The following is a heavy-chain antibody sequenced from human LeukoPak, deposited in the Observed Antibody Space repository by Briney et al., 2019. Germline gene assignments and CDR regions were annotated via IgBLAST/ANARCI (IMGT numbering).Heavy chain of an antibody. CDR1: GFTLDYYA. CDR3: AKDMLGAYCTNGVCYGPFDY. D-gene: IGHD2-8*01. J-gene: IGHJ4*02. CDR2: ISWNSGSI. Sequence: GRSLSLSCAASGFTLDYYAMHWVRQPPGKGLEWVLGISWNSGSIGYADSVKGRLTITRDNAKNSLYLQMNSLIAGDTALYYCAKDMLGAYCTNGVCYGPFDYWGQGTLVTVSS. V-gene: IGHV3-9*01.